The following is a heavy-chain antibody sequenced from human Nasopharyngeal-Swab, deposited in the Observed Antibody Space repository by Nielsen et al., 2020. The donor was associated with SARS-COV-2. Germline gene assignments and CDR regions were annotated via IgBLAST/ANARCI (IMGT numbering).Heavy chain of an antibody. Sequence: GESLKISCAASGFTFSNFAMNWVRQAPGKGLEWLSYITSSGSTVYYADSVKGRFTISRDNAKNSLYLQMNSLRAEDTALYYCAKGIAAAGSRCLDYWGQGTLVTVSS. CDR1: GFTFSNFA. CDR2: ITSSGSTV. J-gene: IGHJ4*02. V-gene: IGHV3-48*01. CDR3: AKGIAAAGSRCLDY. D-gene: IGHD6-13*01.